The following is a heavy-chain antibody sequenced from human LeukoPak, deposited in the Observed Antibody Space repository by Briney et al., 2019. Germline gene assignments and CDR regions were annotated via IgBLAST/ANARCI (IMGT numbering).Heavy chain of an antibody. CDR3: AADPGRVVAATDPNYYYYYMDV. D-gene: IGHD2-15*01. V-gene: IGHV1-2*02. J-gene: IGHJ6*03. CDR2: INPNSGGT. Sequence: ASVKVSCKASGYTFTGYYMHWVRQAPGQGLEWMGWINPNSGGTNYAQKFQERVTITRDMSTSTAYMELSSLRSEDTAVYYCAADPGRVVAATDPNYYYYYMDVWGKGTTVTVSS. CDR1: GYTFTGYY.